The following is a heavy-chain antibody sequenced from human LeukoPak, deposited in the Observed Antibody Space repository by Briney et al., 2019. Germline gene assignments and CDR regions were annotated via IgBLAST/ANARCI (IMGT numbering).Heavy chain of an antibody. D-gene: IGHD2-2*01. CDR2: ISGSGGST. Sequence: PGGSLRLSCAASGFTFSSYAMSWVRQAPGKGLEWVSAISGSGGSTYYADSVKGRFTISRDNSKNTLYLQMNSLRAEDTAVYYCAKVRGCSSTSCPHAFYIWGQGTMVTVSS. CDR1: GFTFSSYA. J-gene: IGHJ3*02. V-gene: IGHV3-23*01. CDR3: AKVRGCSSTSCPHAFYI.